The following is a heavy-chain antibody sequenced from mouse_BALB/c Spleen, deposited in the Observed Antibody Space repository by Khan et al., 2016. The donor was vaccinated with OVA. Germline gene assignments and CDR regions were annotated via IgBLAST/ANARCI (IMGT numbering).Heavy chain of an antibody. Sequence: QVQLKESGPGLVAPSQSLSITCAISGFSLTNYGVHWVRQPPGKGLEWLVVIWSDGSTTYNSALKSRLTVTKDNSKSQVFLEMNSLQTDDTAMYFCARQPYYHYNIMDYWVQGTSVTVSS. J-gene: IGHJ4*01. V-gene: IGHV2-6-1*01. CDR3: ARQPYYHYNIMDY. D-gene: IGHD2-10*01. CDR1: GFSLTNYG. CDR2: IWSDGST.